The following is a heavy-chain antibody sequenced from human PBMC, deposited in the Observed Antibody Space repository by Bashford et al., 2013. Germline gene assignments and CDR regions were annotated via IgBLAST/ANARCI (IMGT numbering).Heavy chain of an antibody. D-gene: IGHD2-15*01. J-gene: IGHJ5*02. CDR1: GYTFISYD. CDR2: MNPNSGNT. V-gene: IGHV1-8*01. CDR3: ARTRLMTHERGYCGGESCYSWFDP. Sequence: ASVKVSCKASGYTFISYDINWVRQATGQGLEWMGWMNPNSGNTGYAQKFQGRVTMTRNSSTSTAYMELSSLGSEDTAIYYCARTRLMTHERGYCGGESCYSWFDPGPRAPWSPSPQ.